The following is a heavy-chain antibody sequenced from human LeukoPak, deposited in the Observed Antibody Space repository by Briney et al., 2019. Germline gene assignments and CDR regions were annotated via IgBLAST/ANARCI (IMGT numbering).Heavy chain of an antibody. CDR2: IFSDGYTK. V-gene: IGHV3-33*01. CDR3: ARASGPFDF. CDR1: GFIFSTYG. D-gene: IGHD3-10*01. J-gene: IGHJ4*02. Sequence: GGSLRLSCAASGFIFSTYGLHWVRQAPGKGLEWVAVIFSDGYTKYYAASVKDRFTISRDNSKNTLYLHMNSLIPGDTGVYYCARASGPFDFWGQGTLLTVSS.